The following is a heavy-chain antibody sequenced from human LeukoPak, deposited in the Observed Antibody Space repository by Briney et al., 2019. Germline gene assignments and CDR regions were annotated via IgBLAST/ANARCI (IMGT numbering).Heavy chain of an antibody. CDR3: ARARAAGRGVPYYFDY. CDR1: GFTVSSNY. D-gene: IGHD3-10*01. V-gene: IGHV3-53*01. J-gene: IGHJ4*02. CDR2: IYSGGST. Sequence: GGSLRLSCAASGFTVSSNYMSWVRQAPGKGLEWVSVIYSGGSTYYSDYVKGRFTSSRDNSKNALYLQMNSLRAEDTAVYYCARARAAGRGVPYYFDYWGQGTLVTVSS.